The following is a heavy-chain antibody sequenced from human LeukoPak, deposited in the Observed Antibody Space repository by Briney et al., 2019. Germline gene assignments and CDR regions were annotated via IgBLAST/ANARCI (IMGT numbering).Heavy chain of an antibody. V-gene: IGHV1-18*01. D-gene: IGHD6-13*01. CDR1: GYTFTSYG. CDR2: ISAYNGNT. Sequence: ASVKVSCKASGYTFTSYGISWVRQAPGQGLEWMGWISAYNGNTNCAQKLQGRVTMTTDTSTSTAYMELRSLRSDDTAVYYCARDHVRYSSSWYENWFDPWGQGTLVTVSS. J-gene: IGHJ5*02. CDR3: ARDHVRYSSSWYENWFDP.